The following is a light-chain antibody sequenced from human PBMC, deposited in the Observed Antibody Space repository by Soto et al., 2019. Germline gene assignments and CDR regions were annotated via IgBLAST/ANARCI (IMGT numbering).Light chain of an antibody. V-gene: IGKV3-20*01. CDR3: QQYGSSPPIT. CDR2: GAS. CDR1: QSVSNN. Sequence: VVTQSPATLSVSPGERATLSCRASQSVSNNLAWYQQKPGQTPRLLIYGASSRATGIPDRFSGSGSGTDFTLTVSKLEPEDFAVYYCQQYGSSPPITFGQGTRLEIK. J-gene: IGKJ5*01.